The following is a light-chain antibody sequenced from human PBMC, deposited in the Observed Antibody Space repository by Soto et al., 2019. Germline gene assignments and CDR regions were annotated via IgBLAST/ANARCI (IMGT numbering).Light chain of an antibody. Sequence: EAVMTQSPLSLPVTLGQPASISCRSSQSLLYSDGNIYVNWVQQRPVQARFSLIFQVSKRNSGVPERFIGSGAPTDFARRISGVVTEVVGVSYGRDSTRWPITFGQGTRVEIK. V-gene: IGKV2-30*01. J-gene: IGKJ5*01. CDR1: QSLLYSDGNIY. CDR3: RDSTRWPIT. CDR2: QVS.